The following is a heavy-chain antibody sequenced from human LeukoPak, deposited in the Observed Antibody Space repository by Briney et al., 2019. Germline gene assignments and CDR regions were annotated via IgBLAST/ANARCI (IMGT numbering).Heavy chain of an antibody. V-gene: IGHV3-11*01. CDR1: GFTFSDYY. J-gene: IGHJ4*02. CDR2: ISSSGSTI. D-gene: IGHD1-26*01. Sequence: GRSLRLSCAASGFTFSDYYMSWIRQAPGKGLEWVSYISSSGSTIYYADSVKGRFTISRDNAKNSLYLQMNSLRAEDTAVYYCARDSGGSYYREYYFDYWGQGTLVTVSS. CDR3: ARDSGGSYYREYYFDY.